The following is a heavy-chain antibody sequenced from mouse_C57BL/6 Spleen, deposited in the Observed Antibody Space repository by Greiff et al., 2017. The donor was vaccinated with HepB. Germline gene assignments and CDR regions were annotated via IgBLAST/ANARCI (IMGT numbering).Heavy chain of an antibody. J-gene: IGHJ4*01. V-gene: IGHV3-6*01. CDR2: ISYDGSN. CDR3: ARAYDYDGGVDY. CDR1: GYSITSGYY. D-gene: IGHD2-4*01. Sequence: EVKLQESGPGLVKPSQSLSLTCSVTGYSITSGYYWNWIRQFPGNKLEWMGYISYDGSNNYNPSLKNRISITRDTSKNQFFLKLNSVTTEDTATYYCARAYDYDGGVDYWGQGTSVTVSS.